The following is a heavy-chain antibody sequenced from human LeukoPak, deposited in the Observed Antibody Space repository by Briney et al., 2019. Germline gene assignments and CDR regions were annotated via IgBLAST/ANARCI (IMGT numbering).Heavy chain of an antibody. CDR2: SFYSGST. CDR1: GDSMNSYY. D-gene: IGHD3-22*01. CDR3: AIQYGSSGSPLDY. V-gene: IGHV4-59*01. Sequence: SETLSLTCSVSGDSMNSYYWSWIRQPPGKGLEWIGYSFYSGSTNYNPSLKSRVTISVDTSKKQFSLKLRSVTAADAAVYYCAIQYGSSGSPLDYWGQGTLVTVSS. J-gene: IGHJ4*02.